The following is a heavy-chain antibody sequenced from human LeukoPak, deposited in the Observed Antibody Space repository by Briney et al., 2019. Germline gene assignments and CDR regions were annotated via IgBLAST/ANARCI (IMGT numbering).Heavy chain of an antibody. V-gene: IGHV1-2*02. J-gene: IGHJ5*02. CDR1: GYTFTDFY. CDR3: ARAPTP. Sequence: ASVKVSCKTSGYTFTDFYLHWVRQAPGQGLEWMGWINPNSGGTNYAQKFQGRATMTRDASISTAYMELSRLRSEDTAVYYCARAPTPWGQGTLVTVSS. CDR2: INPNSGGT.